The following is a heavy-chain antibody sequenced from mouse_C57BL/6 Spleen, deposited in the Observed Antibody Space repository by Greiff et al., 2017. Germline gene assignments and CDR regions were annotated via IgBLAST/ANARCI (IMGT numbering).Heavy chain of an antibody. J-gene: IGHJ2*01. CDR2: ISYDGSN. CDR1: GYSITSGYY. D-gene: IGHD2-5*01. Sequence: VQLQQSGPGLVKPSPSLSLTCSVTGYSITSGYYWNWIRQFPGNKLEWMGYISYDGSNNYNPSLKNRISITRDTSKNQLFLKLNSVTTEDTATYYCARDGDYSNYGLDYWGQGTTLTVSS. V-gene: IGHV3-6*01. CDR3: ARDGDYSNYGLDY.